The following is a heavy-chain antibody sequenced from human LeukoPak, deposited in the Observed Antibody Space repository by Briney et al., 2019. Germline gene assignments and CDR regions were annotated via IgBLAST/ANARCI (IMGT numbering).Heavy chain of an antibody. CDR2: INSDGGTT. CDR3: VRVGKCGGDCYWTDGYFQH. Sequence: GGSLRLSCAASGFTFSSYWMHWVRQAPGKGLEWVSRINSDGGTTNYADSVKGRFTISRDNAKNTLYLQMNSLRAEDTAVYYSVRVGKCGGDCYWTDGYFQHWGQGTLVTVSS. J-gene: IGHJ1*01. V-gene: IGHV3-74*01. CDR1: GFTFSSYW. D-gene: IGHD2-21*02.